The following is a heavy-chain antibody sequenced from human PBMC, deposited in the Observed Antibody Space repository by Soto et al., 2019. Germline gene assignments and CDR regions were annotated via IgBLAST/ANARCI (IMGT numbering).Heavy chain of an antibody. CDR1: GFTFSSYS. Sequence: GGSLRLSCAASGFTFSSYSMNWVRQAPWKGLEWVSSISSSSSYIYYADSVKGRFTISRDNAKNSLYLQMNSLRAEDTAVYYCAGEITGTTLATPMDVWGKGTTVTVSS. D-gene: IGHD1-7*01. V-gene: IGHV3-21*01. CDR3: AGEITGTTLATPMDV. CDR2: ISSSSSYI. J-gene: IGHJ6*03.